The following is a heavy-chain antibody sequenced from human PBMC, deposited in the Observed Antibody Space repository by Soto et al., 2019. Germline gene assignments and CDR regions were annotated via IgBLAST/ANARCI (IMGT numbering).Heavy chain of an antibody. Sequence: SETLSLTCAVYGGPFSGFYWSWIRQPPGKGLEWIGEINDSGSTNYNPSLKSRVTLSVDTSKNQFSLKLSSMTAADTAVYYCARFRRGPAALFDKDWGQGILVTVSS. CDR1: GGPFSGFY. D-gene: IGHD2-2*01. CDR2: INDSGST. J-gene: IGHJ4*02. V-gene: IGHV4-34*10. CDR3: ARFRRGPAALFDKD.